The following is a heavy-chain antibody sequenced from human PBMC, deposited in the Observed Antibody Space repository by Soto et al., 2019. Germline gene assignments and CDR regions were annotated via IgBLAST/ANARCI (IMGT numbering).Heavy chain of an antibody. CDR2: IYYSGST. J-gene: IGHJ6*02. CDR3: ARGGITMVREVSYYYYGMDV. V-gene: IGHV4-59*01. Sequence: PSETLSLTCTVSGGSISSYYWSWIRQPPGKGLEWIGYIYYSGSTNYNPSLKSRVTISVDTSKNQFSLKLSSVTAADTAVYYCARGGITMVREVSYYYYGMDVWGQGTTVTVS. CDR1: GGSISSYY. D-gene: IGHD3-10*01.